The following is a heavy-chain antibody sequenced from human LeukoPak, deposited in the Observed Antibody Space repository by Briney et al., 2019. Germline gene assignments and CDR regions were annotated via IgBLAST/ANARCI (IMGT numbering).Heavy chain of an antibody. CDR2: IYYSGST. CDR3: AGRSGYYTPTYFDY. D-gene: IGHD3-3*01. Sequence: PSETLSLTCTVSGGSISSYYWSWIRQPPGKGLEWIGYIYYSGSTNYNPSLKSRVTISVDTSKNQFSLKRSSVTAADTAVYYCAGRSGYYTPTYFDYWGQGTLVTVSS. CDR1: GGSISSYY. V-gene: IGHV4-59*01. J-gene: IGHJ4*02.